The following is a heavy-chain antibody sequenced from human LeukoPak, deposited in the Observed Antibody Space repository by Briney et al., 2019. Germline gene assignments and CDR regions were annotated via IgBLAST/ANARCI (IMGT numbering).Heavy chain of an antibody. CDR1: GFTFSSYV. CDR3: AKRGYSGYDLDY. J-gene: IGHJ4*02. Sequence: GGSLRLSCAASGFTFSSYVMHWVRQPPGKGLEWVAGISYDGTNKHYADSVKGRFTISRDNSKNTLFLQMNSLRPEDTAVHYCAKRGYSGYDLDYWGQGTLVTVSS. D-gene: IGHD5-12*01. CDR2: ISYDGTNK. V-gene: IGHV3-30*18.